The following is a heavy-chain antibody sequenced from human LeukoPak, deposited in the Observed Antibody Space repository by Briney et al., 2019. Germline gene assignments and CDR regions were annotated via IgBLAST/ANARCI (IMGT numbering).Heavy chain of an antibody. Sequence: GGSLRLSCAASGFTVSSNYMSWVRQAPGKGLEWVSVIYSGGSTYYADSVKGRFTISRDNSKNTLYLQMNSLRAEDTAVYYCAVLNWNYALTFDYWGQGTLVTVSS. J-gene: IGHJ4*02. D-gene: IGHD1-7*01. CDR2: IYSGGST. CDR1: GFTVSSNY. CDR3: AVLNWNYALTFDY. V-gene: IGHV3-53*01.